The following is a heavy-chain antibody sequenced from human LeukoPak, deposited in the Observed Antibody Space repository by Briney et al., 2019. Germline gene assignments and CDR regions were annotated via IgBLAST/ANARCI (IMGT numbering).Heavy chain of an antibody. CDR3: TRDQGNYCSGGSCYATINWFDP. D-gene: IGHD2-15*01. V-gene: IGHV1-2*02. J-gene: IGHJ5*02. Sequence: GASVKVSCKASGYTFTGYYMHWVRQAPGQGLEWMGWINPNSGGTNYAQKFQGRVAMTRDTSISTAYMELSRLRSDDTAVYYCTRDQGNYCSGGSCYATINWFDPWGQGTLVTVSS. CDR1: GYTFTGYY. CDR2: INPNSGGT.